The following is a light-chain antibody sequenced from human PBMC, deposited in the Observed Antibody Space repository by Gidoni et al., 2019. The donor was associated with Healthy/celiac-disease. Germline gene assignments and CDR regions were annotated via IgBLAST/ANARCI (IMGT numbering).Light chain of an antibody. J-gene: IGLJ3*02. Sequence: HSVSESPGKTVTISCTGSSGSIASNYVQWYQQRPGSAPTTVIYEDNQRPSGVPDRFSDSIDSSSNSASLTISGLRTEDEADYYCQSYDSSNQGVFGGETKL. CDR3: QSYDSSNQGV. V-gene: IGLV6-57*02. CDR2: EDN. CDR1: SGSIASNY.